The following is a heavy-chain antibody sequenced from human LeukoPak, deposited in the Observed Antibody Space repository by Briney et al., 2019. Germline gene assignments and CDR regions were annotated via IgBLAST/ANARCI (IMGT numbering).Heavy chain of an antibody. Sequence: SETLSLTCTVSGGSISSYYWSWIRQPAGKGLEWVGRIYTSGSTNYNPSLKSRVTMSVDTSKNQFSLKLSSVTAADTAVYYCARVGRGSYYPSFDYWGQGTLVTVSS. CDR2: IYTSGST. V-gene: IGHV4-4*07. CDR3: ARVGRGSYYPSFDY. J-gene: IGHJ4*02. D-gene: IGHD1-26*01. CDR1: GGSISSYY.